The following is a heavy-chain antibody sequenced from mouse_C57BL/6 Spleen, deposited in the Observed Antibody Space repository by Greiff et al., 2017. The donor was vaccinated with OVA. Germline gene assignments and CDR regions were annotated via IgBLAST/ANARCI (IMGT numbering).Heavy chain of an antibody. Sequence: DVKLVESGGGLVKPGGSLKLSCAASGFTFSSYTMSWVRQTPEKRLEWVATISGGGGNTYYPDSVKGRFTISRDNAKNTLYLQMSSLRSEDTALYYCARQFDGSPLAYWGQGTLVTVSA. V-gene: IGHV5-9*01. CDR2: ISGGGGNT. CDR3: ARQFDGSPLAY. D-gene: IGHD2-3*01. CDR1: GFTFSSYT. J-gene: IGHJ3*01.